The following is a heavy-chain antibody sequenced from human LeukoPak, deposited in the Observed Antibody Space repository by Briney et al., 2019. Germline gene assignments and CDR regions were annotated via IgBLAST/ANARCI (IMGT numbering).Heavy chain of an antibody. D-gene: IGHD1-26*01. CDR1: GFTFSSYA. CDR3: AKLWRGSHPRYLDY. Sequence: GGSLRLSCAASGFTFSSYAMSWVRQAPGKGLEWVSAISGSGGSTYYADSVKGRFTISRDNSKNTLYLQMNSLRVEDTAVYYCAKLWRGSHPRYLDYWGQGTLVTVSS. V-gene: IGHV3-23*01. CDR2: ISGSGGST. J-gene: IGHJ4*02.